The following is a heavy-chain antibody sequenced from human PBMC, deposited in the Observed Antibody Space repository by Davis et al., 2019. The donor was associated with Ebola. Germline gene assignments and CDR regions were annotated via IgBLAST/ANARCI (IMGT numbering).Heavy chain of an antibody. CDR1: GFPFNSHS. CDR3: ASSTYSSTWYGPFDI. D-gene: IGHD6-13*01. J-gene: IGHJ3*02. Sequence: GESLKISCAAAGFPFNSHSMHWVRQAPGKGLEWVAVISYHGINKGCAESVKGRFTVSRDNAKNTLYLQMNSLRAEDTALYYCASSTYSSTWYGPFDIWGQGTMVTVSS. CDR2: ISYHGINK. V-gene: IGHV3-30-3*01.